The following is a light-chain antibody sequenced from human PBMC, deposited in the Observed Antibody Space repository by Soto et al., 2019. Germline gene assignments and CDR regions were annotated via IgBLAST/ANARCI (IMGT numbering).Light chain of an antibody. CDR3: QHYNSYSEA. Sequence: DIQITQSPSTLSGSVVHRVTITCRASQTMSSWLAWYQQKPGKAPKLLIYKASTLKSGVPSRFSGSGSGTEFTLTISSLQPDDFATYYCQHYNSYSEALGQGTEVDIK. CDR2: KAS. CDR1: QTMSSW. V-gene: IGKV1-5*03. J-gene: IGKJ1*01.